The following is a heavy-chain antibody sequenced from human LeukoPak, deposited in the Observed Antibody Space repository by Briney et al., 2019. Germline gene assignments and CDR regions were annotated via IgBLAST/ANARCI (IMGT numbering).Heavy chain of an antibody. J-gene: IGHJ4*02. V-gene: IGHV4-59*11. D-gene: IGHD4-23*01. CDR3: ARLRPLLDQLLFFALDS. CDR1: NGSISSHF. CDR2: IHSSGST. Sequence: SETLSLTCAVFNGSISSHFWTWVRQLPGRGLEWIGNIHSSGSTNYNPSLKSRVTMSLDTSKNQFSLKLTSVTAADTAIFYCARLRPLLDQLLFFALDSWGQGTLVTVSS.